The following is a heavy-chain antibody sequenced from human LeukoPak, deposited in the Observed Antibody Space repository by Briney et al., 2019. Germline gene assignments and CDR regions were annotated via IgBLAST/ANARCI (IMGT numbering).Heavy chain of an antibody. D-gene: IGHD3-22*01. Sequence: GGSLRLSCAASGFTFSSYWMTWVRQAPGKGLEWVANINPDGSERFYVDSLKGRFTISRDNARNSVYLQMNSLRAEDTAVYYCARRFFYDSLPYYFFDFWGQGTLVTVSS. CDR2: INPDGSER. CDR3: ARRFFYDSLPYYFFDF. V-gene: IGHV3-7*01. J-gene: IGHJ4*02. CDR1: GFTFSSYW.